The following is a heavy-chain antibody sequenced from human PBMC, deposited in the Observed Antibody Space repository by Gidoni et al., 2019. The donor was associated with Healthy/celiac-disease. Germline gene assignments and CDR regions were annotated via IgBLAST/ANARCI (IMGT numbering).Heavy chain of an antibody. D-gene: IGHD6-19*01. CDR2: IYSGGST. CDR1: GFTVSSNY. V-gene: IGHV3-53*01. Sequence: EVQLVESGGGLIQPGGSLRLSCAASGFTVSSNYMSWVRQAPGKGPEWVSVIYSGGSTYYADSGKGRFTIARDNSKNTLYLQMNSLRAEDTAVYYCARDIIAVAGDDYWGQGTLVTVSS. CDR3: ARDIIAVAGDDY. J-gene: IGHJ4*02.